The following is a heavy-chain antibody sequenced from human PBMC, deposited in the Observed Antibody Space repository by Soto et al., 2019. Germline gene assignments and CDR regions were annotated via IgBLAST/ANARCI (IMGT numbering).Heavy chain of an antibody. CDR2: IYYSGST. V-gene: IGHV4-39*07. CDR1: GGSISSSSYY. J-gene: IGHJ5*02. D-gene: IGHD3-3*01. CDR3: ARGHVLRFLYRSNWFDP. Sequence: SETLSLTCTVSGGSISSSSYYWGWIRQPPGKGLEWIGSIYYSGSTYYNPSLKSRVTISVDTSKNQFSLKLSSVTAADTAVYYCARGHVLRFLYRSNWFDPWGQGTLVTVSS.